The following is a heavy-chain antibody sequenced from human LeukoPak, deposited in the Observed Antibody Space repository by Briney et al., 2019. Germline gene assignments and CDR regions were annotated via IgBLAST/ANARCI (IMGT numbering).Heavy chain of an antibody. Sequence: ASVKVSCTASGYTFTSYYMHWVRQAPGQGLEWMGIINPSGGSTSYHQKFQGRVTMTRDTSTSTVYMDLSSLRSEDTAVYYCARGGNYYGSGTYYNADYWGQGTLVTVSS. D-gene: IGHD3-10*01. CDR3: ARGGNYYGSGTYYNADY. J-gene: IGHJ4*02. CDR1: GYTFTSYY. V-gene: IGHV1-46*01. CDR2: INPSGGST.